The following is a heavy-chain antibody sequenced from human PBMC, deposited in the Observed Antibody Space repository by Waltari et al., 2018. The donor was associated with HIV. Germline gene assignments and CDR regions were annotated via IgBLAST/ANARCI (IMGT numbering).Heavy chain of an antibody. CDR3: TKGRMTTDY. CDR2: IRSKAYGGTT. D-gene: IGHD4-17*01. Sequence: EVQLVESGGGLVQQGRSLRLYCTASGFTFGDYAMSWFRQAPGKGLEWVGCIRSKAYGGTTEYAASVKGRFTISRDDSRSIAYLQMNSLQTEDTAVYYCTKGRMTTDYWGQGTLVTVSS. J-gene: IGHJ4*02. CDR1: GFTFGDYA. V-gene: IGHV3-49*03.